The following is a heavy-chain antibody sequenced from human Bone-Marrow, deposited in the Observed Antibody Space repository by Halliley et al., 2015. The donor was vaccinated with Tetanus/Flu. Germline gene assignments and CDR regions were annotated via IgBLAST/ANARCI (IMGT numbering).Heavy chain of an antibody. Sequence: IYPGDSDPTYSPSFQGQVSISVDRSVNPAYLQWSSLKASDTAMYYCARLFCSSPSCYERFDYWGQGTQVTVSS. J-gene: IGHJ4*02. CDR2: IYPGDSDP. V-gene: IGHV5-51*01. CDR3: ARLFCSSPSCYERFDY. D-gene: IGHD2-2*01.